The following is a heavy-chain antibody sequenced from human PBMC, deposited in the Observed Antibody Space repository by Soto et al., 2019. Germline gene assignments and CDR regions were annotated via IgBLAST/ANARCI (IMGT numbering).Heavy chain of an antibody. CDR2: ISSSGDT. J-gene: IGHJ6*02. V-gene: IGHV3-21*01. CDR3: AREETAWPLAYGLDV. D-gene: IGHD2-21*02. CDR1: GFTFGSYS. Sequence: LRLSCAASGFTFGSYSMHWVRQAPGKGLEWVSSISSSGDTYYADSLKGRLTISRDYAKNSLSLQMNSLRAEDTAVYYCAREETAWPLAYGLDVWGQGTTVTVSS.